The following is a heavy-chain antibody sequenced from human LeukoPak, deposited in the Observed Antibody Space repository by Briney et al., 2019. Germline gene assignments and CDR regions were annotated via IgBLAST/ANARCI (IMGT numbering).Heavy chain of an antibody. D-gene: IGHD2-2*01. CDR2: IRYDGSNK. Sequence: GGSLRLSCAASGFTFSSYGMHWVRQAPGKGLEWVAFIRYDGSNKYYADSVKGRFTISRDNSKNTLYLQMNSLRAEDTAVYYCAKDGDRTGTSSYYFDYWGQGTLVTVSS. J-gene: IGHJ4*02. CDR1: GFTFSSYG. CDR3: AKDGDRTGTSSYYFDY. V-gene: IGHV3-30*02.